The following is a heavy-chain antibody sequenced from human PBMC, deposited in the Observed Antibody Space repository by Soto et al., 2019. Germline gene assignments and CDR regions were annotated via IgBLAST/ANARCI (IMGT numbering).Heavy chain of an antibody. CDR1: GATDSSYA. Sequence: QVQMVQSGAEVKKPGSSVRVSCQASGATDSSYAFSWVRQAPGHGLEWMGGIIPLLGTPNYAQKWQGRLTITADKSSTSATMELSSLRSEDTAVYYCVRYGRYRYGGYDGMDVWGPGTKVTVSS. J-gene: IGHJ6*02. D-gene: IGHD5-18*01. CDR3: VRYGRYRYGGYDGMDV. CDR2: IIPLLGTP. V-gene: IGHV1-69*06.